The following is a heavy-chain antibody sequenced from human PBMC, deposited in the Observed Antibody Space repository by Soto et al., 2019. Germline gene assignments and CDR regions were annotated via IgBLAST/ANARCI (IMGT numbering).Heavy chain of an antibody. CDR2: IIPILGIA. Sequence: SVKVSCKASGGTFSSYTISWVRQAPGQGLEWMGRIIPILGIANYAQKFQGRVTITADKSTSTAYMELSSLRSEDTAVYYCARDPTRGYCSGGSCHHGGDYWGQGPLVTVSS. CDR1: GGTFSSYT. D-gene: IGHD2-15*01. J-gene: IGHJ4*02. CDR3: ARDPTRGYCSGGSCHHGGDY. V-gene: IGHV1-69*04.